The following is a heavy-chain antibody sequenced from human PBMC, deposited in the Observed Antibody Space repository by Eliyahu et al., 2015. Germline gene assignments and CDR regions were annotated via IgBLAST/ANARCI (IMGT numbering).Heavy chain of an antibody. Sequence: QVQLQESGPGLVKPSETLSLTCAVSGGSISSGSWWNWVRQPPGKGLEWIGEVSHSGSTHYNPSLKSPVTISVDKSKNQFSLKFTSVTAADTAVYYCARDGTSVDRDSCSWGQGTLVTVSS. J-gene: IGHJ4*02. CDR1: GGSISSGSW. CDR3: ARDGTSVDRDSCS. V-gene: IGHV4-4*02. CDR2: VSHSGST. D-gene: IGHD2-21*02.